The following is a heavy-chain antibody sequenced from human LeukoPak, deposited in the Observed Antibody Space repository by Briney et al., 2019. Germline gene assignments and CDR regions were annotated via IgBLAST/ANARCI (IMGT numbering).Heavy chain of an antibody. CDR3: ARDRPYSSPSDYYYYYYMDV. CDR1: GGSISSSSYY. J-gene: IGHJ6*03. V-gene: IGHV4-39*07. D-gene: IGHD6-6*01. CDR2: IYTSGSS. Sequence: PSETLSLTCTVSGGSISSSSYYWGWIRQPPGKGLEWIGRIYTSGSSNYNPSLKSRLTMSVDTSKNQFSLKLSSVTAADTAVYYCARDRPYSSPSDYYYYYYMDVWGKRTTVTVSS.